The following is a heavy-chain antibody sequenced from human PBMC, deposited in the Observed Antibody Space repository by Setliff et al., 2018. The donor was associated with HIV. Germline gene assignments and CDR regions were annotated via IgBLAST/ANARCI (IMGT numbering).Heavy chain of an antibody. D-gene: IGHD6-19*01. Sequence: SGPTLVNPTQTLTLTCTFSGFSLSTDGVGVGWIRQPPGKALEWLVLISWDGDTTYYADSVRGRFTISRDNSKSSLYLQMNSLRPEDTAFYYCAKDAGGWSYWYFDLWGRGTLVTVSS. CDR2: ISWDGDT. CDR3: AKDAGGWSYWYFDL. V-gene: IGHV2-5*02. CDR1: GFSLSTDGVG. J-gene: IGHJ2*01.